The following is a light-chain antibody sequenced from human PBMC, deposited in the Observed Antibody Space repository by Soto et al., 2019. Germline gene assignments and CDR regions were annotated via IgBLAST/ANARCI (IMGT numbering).Light chain of an antibody. Sequence: QSALTQPASVSGSPGQSITISCTGTSSDVGGYNYVSWYQQHPGKAPKLMIYDVSNRPSGVSNRFSGSKSGNTASLTISGLQAEDEADYYCSSYTSSSTPALYVFGTGTKVRVL. V-gene: IGLV2-14*01. CDR1: SSDVGGYNY. J-gene: IGLJ1*01. CDR2: DVS. CDR3: SSYTSSSTPALYV.